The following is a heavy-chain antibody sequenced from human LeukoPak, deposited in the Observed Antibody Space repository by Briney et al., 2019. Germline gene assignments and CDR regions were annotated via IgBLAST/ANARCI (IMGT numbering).Heavy chain of an antibody. Sequence: GGSLRLSCAASGFTFSSYGMSWVRQAPGKGLEWVSAISDSGGSTYYADSVKGRFTISRDNSKTTVFLQMNSLRAEDTAVYYCAVSVRFERVWHYFNNWGQGTQVTVSS. CDR2: ISDSGGST. J-gene: IGHJ4*02. D-gene: IGHD3-9*01. CDR3: AVSVRFERVWHYFNN. V-gene: IGHV3-23*01. CDR1: GFTFSSYG.